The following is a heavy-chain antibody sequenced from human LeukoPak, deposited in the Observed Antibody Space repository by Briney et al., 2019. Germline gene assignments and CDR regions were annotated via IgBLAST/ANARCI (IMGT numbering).Heavy chain of an antibody. CDR1: GGSISSSSYY. CDR3: ARTYNWNFDY. V-gene: IGHV4-39*07. Sequence: PSETLSLTCTVSGGSISSSSYYWGWIRQPPGKGLEWIGSIYHSGSTYYNPSLKSRVTISVDTSKNQFSLKLSSVTAADTAVYYCARTYNWNFDYWGQGTLVTVSS. CDR2: IYHSGST. D-gene: IGHD1-1*01. J-gene: IGHJ4*02.